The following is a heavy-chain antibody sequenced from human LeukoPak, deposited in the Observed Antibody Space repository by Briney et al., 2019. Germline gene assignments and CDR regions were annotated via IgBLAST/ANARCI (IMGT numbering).Heavy chain of an antibody. Sequence: SETLSLTCTVSGGSISSYYGSWIRQPPGKGLEWIGYIYYSGSTNYNPSLKSRVTISVDTSKNQFSLKLSSVTAADTAVYYCARGSAAEYNWFDPWGQGTLVTVSS. CDR1: GGSISSYY. D-gene: IGHD6-13*01. J-gene: IGHJ5*02. V-gene: IGHV4-59*01. CDR3: ARGSAAEYNWFDP. CDR2: IYYSGST.